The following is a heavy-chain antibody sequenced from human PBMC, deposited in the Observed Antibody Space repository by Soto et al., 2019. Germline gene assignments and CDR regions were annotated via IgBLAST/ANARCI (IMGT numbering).Heavy chain of an antibody. CDR2: IYPGDSDT. CDR3: ASNEYPASYYYYMDG. J-gene: IGHJ6*03. V-gene: IGHV5-51*01. Sequence: PGESLKISCKGSGYSFTSYWIGWVRQMPGKGLEWMGIIYPGDSDTRYSPSFQGQVTISADKSISTAYLQWSSLKASDTAMYYCASNEYPASYYYYMDGWGKGTTVTVSS. D-gene: IGHD2-2*02. CDR1: GYSFTSYW.